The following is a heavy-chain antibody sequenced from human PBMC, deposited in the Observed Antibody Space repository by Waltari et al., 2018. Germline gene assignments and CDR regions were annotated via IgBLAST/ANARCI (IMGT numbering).Heavy chain of an antibody. D-gene: IGHD5-18*01. J-gene: IGHJ4*02. CDR3: AKDGTWIQLWFDY. CDR1: GFTFSSYA. Sequence: EVQLLESGGGLVQPGGSLRLSCAASGFTFSSYAMSWVRRAPGKGLEWVSVISGSGGSTNYADSVKGRFTISSDNSKNTLYLQMNSLRAEDTAVYYCAKDGTWIQLWFDYWGQGTLVTVSS. V-gene: IGHV3-23*01. CDR2: ISGSGGST.